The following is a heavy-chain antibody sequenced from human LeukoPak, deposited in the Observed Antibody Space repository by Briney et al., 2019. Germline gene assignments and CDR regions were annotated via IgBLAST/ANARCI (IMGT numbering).Heavy chain of an antibody. CDR3: ARQYGLWSGSWLDP. J-gene: IGHJ5*02. V-gene: IGHV4-38-2*01. D-gene: IGHD3-3*01. CDR2: IYHSGST. Sequence: SETLSLTCAVSGYSISSGYYWGWIRQPPGKGLEWIGSIYHSGSTYYNPSLKSRVTISVDTSKNQFSLKLSSVTAADTAVYYCARQYGLWSGSWLDPWGQGTLVTVSS. CDR1: GYSISSGYY.